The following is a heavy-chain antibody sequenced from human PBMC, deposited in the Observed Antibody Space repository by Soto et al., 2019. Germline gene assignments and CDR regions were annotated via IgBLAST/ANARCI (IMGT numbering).Heavy chain of an antibody. CDR1: GGSISSSSYY. Sequence: QLRLQESGPGLVKPSETLSLTCTVSGGSISSSSYYWGWIRQPPGKGLEWIGSIYYSGSTYYNPSLKSRVTISVDTSKNQFSLKLSSVTAADTAVYYCARTTIFGVVITPAYFDYWGQGTLVTVSS. V-gene: IGHV4-39*01. CDR3: ARTTIFGVVITPAYFDY. D-gene: IGHD3-3*01. J-gene: IGHJ4*02. CDR2: IYYSGST.